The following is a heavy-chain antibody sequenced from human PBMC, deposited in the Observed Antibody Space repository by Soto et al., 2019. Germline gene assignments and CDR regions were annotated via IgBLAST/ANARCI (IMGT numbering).Heavy chain of an antibody. J-gene: IGHJ4*02. CDR1: GGTFSNDI. CDR3: SHGYYQYFNS. V-gene: IGHV1-69*02. D-gene: IGHD5-18*01. Sequence: GASVKVSCKSSGGTFSNDIITWVRQAPGQGLEWMGRIVLLLNIPNYAQKFQGRVTITADKSTGTAYMELKSLKTEDTAVYYCSHGYYQYFNSWGQGTLVTVSS. CDR2: IVLLLNIP.